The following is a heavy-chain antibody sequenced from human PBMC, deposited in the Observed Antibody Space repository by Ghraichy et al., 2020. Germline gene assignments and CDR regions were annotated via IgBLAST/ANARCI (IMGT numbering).Heavy chain of an antibody. CDR2: IYYSGST. D-gene: IGHD2-21*01. Sequence: SCTVSGGSISSYYWSWIRQPPGKGLEWIAYIYYSGSTNYNPSLKSRVTISLDTSKNQFSLKLSSVTAADTAVYYCARDSFSGELSSCGGDCYSPAFDIWGQGTMVTVFS. V-gene: IGHV4-59*01. CDR3: ARDSFSGELSSCGGDCYSPAFDI. CDR1: GGSISSYY. J-gene: IGHJ3*02.